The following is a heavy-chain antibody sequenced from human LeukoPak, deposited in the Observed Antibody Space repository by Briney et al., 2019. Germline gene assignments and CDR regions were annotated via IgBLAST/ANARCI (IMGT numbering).Heavy chain of an antibody. Sequence: KPGGSLRLSCAASGFTFSSYSMNWVRQAPGKGLEWVSYISSSSSTIYYADSVKGRFTISRDNAKNSLYLQMNSLRAEDTAVYYCASDQDTAMVLDAFDIWGQGAMVTVSS. CDR3: ASDQDTAMVLDAFDI. CDR1: GFTFSSYS. D-gene: IGHD5-18*01. CDR2: ISSSSSTI. J-gene: IGHJ3*02. V-gene: IGHV3-48*01.